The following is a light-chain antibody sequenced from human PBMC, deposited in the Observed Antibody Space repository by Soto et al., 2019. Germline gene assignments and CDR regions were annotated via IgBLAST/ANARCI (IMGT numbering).Light chain of an antibody. V-gene: IGLV2-8*01. CDR2: EVN. J-gene: IGLJ1*01. CDR1: SCDVGGYNY. Sequence: QSVMTQPPSASVSPGQLVANYCTGNSCDVGGYNYVSWYQQHPGKAPNLMIYEVNKRPSGVPDRFSGSKSGNTASLTVSGLQAEDEDDSYFVSDAGSSNVFGSGTKVTV. CDR3: VSDAGSSNV.